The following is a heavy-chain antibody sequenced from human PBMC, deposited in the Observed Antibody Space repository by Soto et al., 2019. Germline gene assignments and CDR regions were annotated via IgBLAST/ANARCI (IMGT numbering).Heavy chain of an antibody. CDR3: VTVFHNEHRWLDY. CDR1: GVTLSNVW. J-gene: IGHJ4*02. D-gene: IGHD2-2*03. Sequence: GGYRILSCAASGVTLSNVWLSWVRQGPGKGLEWLGRIKSRTENEPTDYASPARGRFIISRDDSKNMLYLQLNSLKSEDTGVYYCVTVFHNEHRWLDYLGQGT. V-gene: IGHV3-15*01. CDR2: IKSRTENEPT.